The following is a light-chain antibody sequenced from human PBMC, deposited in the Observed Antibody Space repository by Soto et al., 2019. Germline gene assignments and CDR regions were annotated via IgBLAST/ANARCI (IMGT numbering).Light chain of an antibody. CDR1: QSVSSSY. CDR3: QQYGSSPHSIT. CDR2: GAS. J-gene: IGKJ5*01. Sequence: EIVLTQSPGTLSLSPGERATLSCRASQSVSSSYLAWYQQKPGQAPRLLIYGASNRTTGIPDRFSGSGSGTDFILTICSLEPEDFAVYYCQQYGSSPHSITFGQGTRLEIK. V-gene: IGKV3-20*01.